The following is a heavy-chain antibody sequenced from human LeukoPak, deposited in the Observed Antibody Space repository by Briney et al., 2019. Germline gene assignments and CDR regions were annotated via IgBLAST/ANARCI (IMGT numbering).Heavy chain of an antibody. J-gene: IGHJ2*01. CDR1: GGTFSGYA. D-gene: IGHD2-15*01. Sequence: ASVKVSCKASGGTFSGYAISWVRQAPGQGLEWMGWMNPISGNTGYAQNFQGRVTMTRSTSISTAYMELSSLRSEDTAVYYCARPYCSGGDCLRYFDLWGRGTLITVSS. CDR2: MNPISGNT. V-gene: IGHV1-8*02. CDR3: ARPYCSGGDCLRYFDL.